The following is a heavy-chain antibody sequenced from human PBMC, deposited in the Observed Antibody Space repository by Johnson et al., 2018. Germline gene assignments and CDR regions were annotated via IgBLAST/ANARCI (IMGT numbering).Heavy chain of an antibody. CDR3: QRSYDILTGLGMDV. CDR2: IKSKTDGGTT. Sequence: VQLVESGGGLVKXGGSLRLSCAASGFTFSNAWMSWVRQAPGKGLEWVGRIKSKTDGGTTDYAAPVKGRFTIPRDDSKNTLYLQMNSLKTEDTAVYYCQRSYDILTGLGMDVWGQGTTVTVSS. CDR1: GFTFSNAW. D-gene: IGHD3-9*01. J-gene: IGHJ6*02. V-gene: IGHV3-15*01.